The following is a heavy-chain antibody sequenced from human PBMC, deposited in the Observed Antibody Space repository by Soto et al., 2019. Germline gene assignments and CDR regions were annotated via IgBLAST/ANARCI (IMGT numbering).Heavy chain of an antibody. V-gene: IGHV3-30*18. J-gene: IGHJ4*02. CDR2: ISYDGSNK. CDR3: AKLTVVAATPFDY. Sequence: GGSLRLSCAASGFTFSSYGMHWVRQAPGKGLEWVAVISYDGSNKYYADSVKGRFTISRDNSKNTLYLQMNSLRAEDTAVYYCAKLTVVAATPFDYWGQGTLVTVSS. D-gene: IGHD2-15*01. CDR1: GFTFSSYG.